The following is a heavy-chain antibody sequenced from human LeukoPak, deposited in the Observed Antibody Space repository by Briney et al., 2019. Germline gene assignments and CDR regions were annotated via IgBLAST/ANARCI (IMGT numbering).Heavy chain of an antibody. D-gene: IGHD5-18*01. V-gene: IGHV1-18*04. CDR3: ARTDPIQLWFFDY. CDR2: ISAYNGNT. CDR1: GYTFTGYY. Sequence: AASVKVSCKASGYTFTGYYMHWVRQAPGQGLEWMGWISAYNGNTNYAQKLQGRVTMTTDTSTSTAYMELRSLRSDDTAVYYCARTDPIQLWFFDYWGQGTLVTVSS. J-gene: IGHJ4*02.